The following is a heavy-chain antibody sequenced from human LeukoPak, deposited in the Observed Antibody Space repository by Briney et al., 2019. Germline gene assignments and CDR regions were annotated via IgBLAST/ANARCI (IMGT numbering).Heavy chain of an antibody. J-gene: IGHJ3*02. CDR1: GYTFTSYG. D-gene: IGHD2-15*01. CDR3: ARDQAEVVVAAGSTDAFDI. CDR2: ISAYNGNT. V-gene: IGHV1-18*01. Sequence: GASVKVSCKASGYTFTSYGISWVRQAPGQGLEWMGWISAYNGNTNYAQKLQGRVTMTTDTSTSTAYMELRSLRSDDTAVYYCARDQAEVVVAAGSTDAFDIWGQGTMVTVSS.